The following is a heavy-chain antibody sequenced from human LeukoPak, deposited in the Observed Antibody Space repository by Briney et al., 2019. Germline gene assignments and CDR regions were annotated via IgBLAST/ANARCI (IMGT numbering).Heavy chain of an antibody. V-gene: IGHV4-4*07. CDR2: IYNSGNT. CDR3: ARGSFDSSVYYVFDY. D-gene: IGHD3-22*01. CDR1: GASTSTNY. Sequence: SETLSLTCSVSGASTSTNYWSWIRQPAGKGLEWIGRIYNSGNTNYSPSLESRVTMSADTSKNHSSLRLTSVTAADTAVYYCARGSFDSSVYYVFDYWGQGRLVTVSS. J-gene: IGHJ4*02.